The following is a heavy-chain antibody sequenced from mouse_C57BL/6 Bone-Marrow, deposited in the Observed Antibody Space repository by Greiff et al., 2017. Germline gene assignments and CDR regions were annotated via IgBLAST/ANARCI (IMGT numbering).Heavy chain of an antibody. CDR2: INPSTGGT. CDR1: GYSFTGYY. Sequence: EVQLQESGPELVKPGASVKISCKASGYSFTGYYMNWVKQSPEKSLEWIGEINPSTGGTTYNQKFKAKATLTVDKSSSTAYMQLKSLTSEDSAVYYCARWGYYFFLDYWGQGTSVTVSS. CDR3: ARWGYYFFLDY. D-gene: IGHD2-12*01. J-gene: IGHJ4*01. V-gene: IGHV1-42*01.